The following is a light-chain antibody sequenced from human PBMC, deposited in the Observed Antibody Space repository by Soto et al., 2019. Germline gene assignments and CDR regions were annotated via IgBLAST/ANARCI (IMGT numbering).Light chain of an antibody. CDR2: GAS. Sequence: EIVMTQSPATLSVSPGERATLSCRASQSVSSNLAWYQQKPGQAPRLLIYGASTRAAGIPARFSGSRSGTEFPLTISGLQSEDFAVYYCQQYNNWPLTFGGGTKVEIK. J-gene: IGKJ4*01. CDR3: QQYNNWPLT. V-gene: IGKV3-15*01. CDR1: QSVSSN.